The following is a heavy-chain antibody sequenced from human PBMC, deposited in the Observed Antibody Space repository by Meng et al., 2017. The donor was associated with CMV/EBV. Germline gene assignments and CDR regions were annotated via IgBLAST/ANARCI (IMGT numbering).Heavy chain of an antibody. CDR3: ARGLYGYCSSTSSYNYYYCGMDV. J-gene: IGHJ6*02. Sequence: GGSLRLSCAASGFTFSSYEMNWVRQAPGKGLERVSYISSSGSTIYYADSVKGRFTISRDNAKHSLYLQMNSLRAEDTAVYYCARGLYGYCSSTSSYNYYYCGMDVWGQGTTVTVSS. CDR2: ISSSGSTI. CDR1: GFTFSSYE. D-gene: IGHD2-2*01. V-gene: IGHV3-48*03.